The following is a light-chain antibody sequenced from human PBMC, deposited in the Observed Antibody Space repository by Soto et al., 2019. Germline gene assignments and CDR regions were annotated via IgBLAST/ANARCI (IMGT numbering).Light chain of an antibody. V-gene: IGLV2-14*01. Sequence: QSALTQPASVSGSPGQSITISCTGTSSDVGGYNYVSWYQQHPGKAPKLMIYEVSNRPSGVSNRFSGSKSGNTASLTISGLQGADEADYYCSSYTTISTLEVFGGGTKLTVL. J-gene: IGLJ3*02. CDR3: SSYTTISTLEV. CDR1: SSDVGGYNY. CDR2: EVS.